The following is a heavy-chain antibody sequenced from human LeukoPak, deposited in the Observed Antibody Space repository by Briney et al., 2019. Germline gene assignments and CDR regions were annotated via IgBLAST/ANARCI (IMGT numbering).Heavy chain of an antibody. Sequence: GGSLRLSCAASGFTFRSYAMSWVRQAPGKGLEWVSYISSSGSIIYYADSVKGRFTISRDNAKNSLYLQMNSLRAEDTAVYYCAKDSGGFDYWGQGTLVTVSS. D-gene: IGHD1-1*01. CDR1: GFTFRSYA. V-gene: IGHV3-48*04. CDR3: AKDSGGFDY. J-gene: IGHJ4*02. CDR2: ISSSGSII.